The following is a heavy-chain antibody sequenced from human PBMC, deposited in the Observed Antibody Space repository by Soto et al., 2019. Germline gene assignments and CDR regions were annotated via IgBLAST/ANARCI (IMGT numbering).Heavy chain of an antibody. CDR1: GYSITSQS. D-gene: IGHD1-26*01. CDR3: ARGSGSHFPFFDY. Sequence: QVQVVQSGAEVKKPGASVKVPCKASGYSITSQSMHWVRQAPGQRLEWMGWINAGNGNTKYSQKLQGRVTITRDTSANTAYMELSSLRSGDTAVYYCARGSGSHFPFFDYWGQGTLVTVSS. J-gene: IGHJ4*02. V-gene: IGHV1-3*01. CDR2: INAGNGNT.